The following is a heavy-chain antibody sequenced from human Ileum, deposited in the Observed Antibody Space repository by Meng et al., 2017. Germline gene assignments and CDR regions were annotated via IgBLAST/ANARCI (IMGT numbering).Heavy chain of an antibody. CDR1: GGSVSSNIAA. D-gene: IGHD3-3*01. Sequence: VQLQQSGPVLVKPPHTLSLTCAGSGGSVSSNIAAWNWIRQSPLRGLEWLGRTYYRSKWYSEYAVSVKSRISITPDTSKNQFSLQMNSVTPEDTAVYYCASGSGSLDYWGPGTLVTVSS. V-gene: IGHV6-1*01. CDR2: TYYRSKWYS. CDR3: ASGSGSLDY. J-gene: IGHJ4*02.